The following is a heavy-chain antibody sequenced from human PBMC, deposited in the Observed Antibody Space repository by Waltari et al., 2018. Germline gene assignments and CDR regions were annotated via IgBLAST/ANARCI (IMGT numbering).Heavy chain of an antibody. CDR1: GLTVSTNY. CDR3: AGGSSSGDY. D-gene: IGHD6-6*01. CDR2: IYNGDTT. V-gene: IGHV3-53*03. Sequence: EVQLVESGGGLIQPGGSLRLSCAASGLTVSTNYMSWVRQPPGRGLEWVSVIYNGDTTYYADSVKDRFAISADSSKNTLYLQMNSLGAEDTAMYYCAGGSSSGDYWGQGTLVTVSS. J-gene: IGHJ4*02.